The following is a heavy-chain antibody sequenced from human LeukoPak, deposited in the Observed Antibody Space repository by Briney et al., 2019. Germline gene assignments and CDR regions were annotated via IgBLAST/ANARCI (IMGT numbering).Heavy chain of an antibody. D-gene: IGHD5-18*01. CDR1: GFTFSSYE. CDR3: ARDLRGYGDS. V-gene: IGHV3-48*03. Sequence: GGSLRLSCAASGFTFSSYEMNWVRQAPGKGLEWVSYISSSGDTIYYADSVRGRFTISRDNAKNSLHLQMNSLRAEDTAVYYCARDLRGYGDSWGQGTLVTVSS. CDR2: ISSSGDTI. J-gene: IGHJ4*02.